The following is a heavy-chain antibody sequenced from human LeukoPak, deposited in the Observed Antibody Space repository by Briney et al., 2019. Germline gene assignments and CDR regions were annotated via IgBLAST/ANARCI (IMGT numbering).Heavy chain of an antibody. J-gene: IGHJ5*02. Sequence: SGPTLVNPTQTLTLTCTFSGFSLSTSGVGVGWIRQPPGKALEWLALIYLNNDKRYNPSLKSRPTITKDTSKNQVVLTMTNMDPVDTATYSCAHTGWYSSSWDAAGFDPWGQGTLVTVSS. V-gene: IGHV2-5*01. CDR1: GFSLSTSGVG. CDR3: AHTGWYSSSWDAAGFDP. D-gene: IGHD6-13*01. CDR2: IYLNNDK.